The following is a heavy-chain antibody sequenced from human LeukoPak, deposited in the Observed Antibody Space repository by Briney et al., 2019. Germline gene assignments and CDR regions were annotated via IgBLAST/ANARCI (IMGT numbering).Heavy chain of an antibody. V-gene: IGHV1-46*01. Sequence: ASVKVSCKASGYTFTSYYMHWVRQAPGQGLEWMGIINPSGGSTSYAQKFQGRVTMTRDTSTSTVYMELSSLRSEDTAVYYCAASITMVRGAHYFDYWGQGTLVTVSS. D-gene: IGHD3-10*01. CDR3: AASITMVRGAHYFDY. CDR2: INPSGGST. J-gene: IGHJ4*02. CDR1: GYTFTSYY.